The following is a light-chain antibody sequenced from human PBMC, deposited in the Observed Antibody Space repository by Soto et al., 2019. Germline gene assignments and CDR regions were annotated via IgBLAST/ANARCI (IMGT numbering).Light chain of an antibody. CDR3: CSYTNSSAYV. Sequence: QSALTQPASVSRSPGQSITISCTGTSSDVGGYNYVSWYQQHPGKAPKLMIYDVTNRPSGVSNRFSGSKSDNTASLTISGLQAEDEADYYCCSYTNSSAYVFGTGTKLTVL. V-gene: IGLV2-14*03. CDR2: DVT. J-gene: IGLJ1*01. CDR1: SSDVGGYNY.